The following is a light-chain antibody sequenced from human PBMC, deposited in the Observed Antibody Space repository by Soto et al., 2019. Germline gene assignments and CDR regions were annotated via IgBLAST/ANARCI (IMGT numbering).Light chain of an antibody. V-gene: IGKV3-11*01. CDR1: ENVNNF. J-gene: IGKJ3*01. Sequence: EIVLTQSPVTLSLSPGERATLSCRASENVNNFLAWYQQKPGQAPRLLIYDASNRATGIPARFTGSGSGTDFTLTISSLEPEDFAVYYCQQRNKWLFGPGTKVDIK. CDR3: QQRNKWL. CDR2: DAS.